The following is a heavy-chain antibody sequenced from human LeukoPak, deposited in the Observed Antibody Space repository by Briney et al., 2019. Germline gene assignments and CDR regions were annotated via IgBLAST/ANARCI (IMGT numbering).Heavy chain of an antibody. CDR2: ISYDGSNK. D-gene: IGHD6-19*01. CDR3: AKDYARLAVAAALDY. CDR1: GFTFSSYG. J-gene: IGHJ4*02. V-gene: IGHV3-30*18. Sequence: GGSLRLPCAASGFTFSSYGMHWVSQAPGKGLEWVAVISYDGSNKYYADSVKGRFTISRDNSKNTLYLQVNSLRAEDTAVYYCAKDYARLAVAAALDYWGQGTLVTVSS.